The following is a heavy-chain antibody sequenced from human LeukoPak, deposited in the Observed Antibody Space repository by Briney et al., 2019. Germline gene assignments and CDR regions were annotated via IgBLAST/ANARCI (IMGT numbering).Heavy chain of an antibody. J-gene: IGHJ4*02. CDR3: AGYYDILTGRPFDY. D-gene: IGHD3-9*01. CDR2: INHSGST. V-gene: IGHV4-34*01. CDR1: GGSFSGYY. Sequence: SETLSLTCAVYGGSFSGYYWSWLRQPPGKGLEWIGEINHSGSTNYNPSLKSRVTISVDTSKNQFSLKLSSVTAADTAVYYCAGYYDILTGRPFDYWGQGTLVTVSS.